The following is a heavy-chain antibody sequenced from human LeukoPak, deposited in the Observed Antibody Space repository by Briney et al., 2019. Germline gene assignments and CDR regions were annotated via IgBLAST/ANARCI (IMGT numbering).Heavy chain of an antibody. V-gene: IGHV3-23*01. CDR1: GFTLSTYV. J-gene: IGHJ4*02. Sequence: GGSLRLSCAASGFTLSTYVMSWVRQARGKGLAWVSAISGSASTTSYADHVKRRFTISRDNSKNTLYLQMNSLGADDTAVYYCAKGNWRYSAYWGQGTLVTVPS. D-gene: IGHD1-1*01. CDR2: ISGSASTT. CDR3: AKGNWRYSAY.